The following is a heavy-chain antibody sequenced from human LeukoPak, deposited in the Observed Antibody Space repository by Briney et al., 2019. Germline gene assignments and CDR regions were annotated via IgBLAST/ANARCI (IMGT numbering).Heavy chain of an antibody. CDR1: GFTFSSYW. CDR2: IKQDGSEK. V-gene: IGHV3-7*01. D-gene: IGHD3-10*01. J-gene: IGHJ5*02. CDR3: ARDGVTMVRGVTNWFDP. Sequence: GGSLRLSCAASGFTFSSYWMSWVRQAPGKGLEWVANIKQDGSEKYYVDSVKGRFTISRDNAKNSLYLQMNSLRAEDTAVYYCARDGVTMVRGVTNWFDPWGQGTLVTVSS.